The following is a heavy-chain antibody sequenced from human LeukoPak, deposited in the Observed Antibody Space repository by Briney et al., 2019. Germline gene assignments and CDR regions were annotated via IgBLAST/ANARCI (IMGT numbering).Heavy chain of an antibody. V-gene: IGHV1-18*01. CDR1: GYTFTSYG. D-gene: IGHD4-11*01. Sequence: ASVKVSCKASGYTFTSYGINWVRQAPGQGLEWMGWISTYNGNTNYAQKFQGRVTMTTDTSTSTVYMEVRSLRSDDTAVYYCARDDNYGIFVNVDYWGQGTLVTVSS. CDR3: ARDDNYGIFVNVDY. CDR2: ISTYNGNT. J-gene: IGHJ4*02.